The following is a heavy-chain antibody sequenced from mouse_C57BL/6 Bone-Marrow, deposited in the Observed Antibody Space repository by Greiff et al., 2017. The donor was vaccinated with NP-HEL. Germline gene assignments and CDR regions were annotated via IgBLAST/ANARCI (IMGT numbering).Heavy chain of an antibody. J-gene: IGHJ2*01. CDR3: ARIITTVVDYFDY. V-gene: IGHV14-2*01. CDR1: GFTFNDSY. D-gene: IGHD1-1*01. Sequence: LVESGAELVKPGASVKLSCTASGFTFNDSYMHWVKQRPEQGLEWIGRIDPGDGETNYPPKFQGKATITADTSSNTAYLQLSSLTSEDTAVDYCARIITTVVDYFDYWGQGTTLTVSS. CDR2: IDPGDGET.